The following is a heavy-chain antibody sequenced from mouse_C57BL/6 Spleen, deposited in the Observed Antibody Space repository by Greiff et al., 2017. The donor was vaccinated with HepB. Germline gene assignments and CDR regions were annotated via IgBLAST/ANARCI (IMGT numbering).Heavy chain of an antibody. D-gene: IGHD2-4*01. Sequence: EVQLQQSGPGLVKPSQSLSLTCSVTGYSITSGYYWNWIRQFPGNKLEWMGYISYDGSNNYNPSLKNRISITRDTSKHQFFLKLNSVTTEDTATYYCARSYDYDGALFAYWGQGTLVTVSA. CDR3: ARSYDYDGALFAY. V-gene: IGHV3-6*01. CDR2: ISYDGSN. CDR1: GYSITSGYY. J-gene: IGHJ3*01.